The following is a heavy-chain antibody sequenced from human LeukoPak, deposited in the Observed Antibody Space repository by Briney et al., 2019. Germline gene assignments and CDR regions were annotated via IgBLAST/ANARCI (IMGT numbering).Heavy chain of an antibody. J-gene: IGHJ3*02. CDR1: GGSINDYY. CDR2: VRENGEN. Sequence: SGTLSLTCPVSGGSINDYYWSWIRQPPGKGLEWLASVRENGENNYNPSLKSRVAISVDTANNQIPLRLNFVTAADPANYYYARQPVNTAAFDIWGPGTMGTASS. CDR3: ARQPVNTAAFDI. V-gene: IGHV4-59*08. D-gene: IGHD2-2*02.